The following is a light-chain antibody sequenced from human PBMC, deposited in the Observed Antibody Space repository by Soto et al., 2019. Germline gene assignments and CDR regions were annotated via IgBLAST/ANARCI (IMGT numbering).Light chain of an antibody. V-gene: IGLV2-23*01. Sequence: QSVLTQPASVSGSPGQSITISCTGTSSDVGSYNLVSWYQQHPGKAPKLMIYEGSKRPSGVSNRFSGSKSGNTASLTISGLQAEDEADYYCCSYAGSSTLYVFCTGTKLTVL. CDR2: EGS. CDR3: CSYAGSSTLYV. CDR1: SSDVGSYNL. J-gene: IGLJ1*01.